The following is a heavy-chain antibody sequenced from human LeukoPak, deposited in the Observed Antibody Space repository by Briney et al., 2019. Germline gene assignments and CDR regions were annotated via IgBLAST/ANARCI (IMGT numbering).Heavy chain of an antibody. V-gene: IGHV3-53*01. Sequence: TGGSLRLSCAASGFTVSSNYMSWVRQAPGKGLEWVSVIYSGGSTYYADSVKGRFTISRDNSKNTLYLQMNSLRAEDTAVYYCARGPARRGLQPPLDYWGQGTLVTVSS. J-gene: IGHJ4*02. CDR1: GFTVSSNY. CDR3: ARGPARRGLQPPLDY. D-gene: IGHD5-24*01. CDR2: IYSGGST.